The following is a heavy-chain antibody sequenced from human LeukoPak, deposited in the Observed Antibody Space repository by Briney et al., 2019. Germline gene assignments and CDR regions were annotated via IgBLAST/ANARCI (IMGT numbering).Heavy chain of an antibody. Sequence: ASVKVSCKASGYTFTSYGISWVRQAPGQGLEWMGWISAYNGNTNYAQKLQGRVTMTTDTSTSTAYMELRSLRSDDTAVYYCARDSHSSSWRFGYFQHWGQGSLVTVSS. V-gene: IGHV1-18*01. CDR1: GYTFTSYG. D-gene: IGHD6-13*01. CDR3: ARDSHSSSWRFGYFQH. CDR2: ISAYNGNT. J-gene: IGHJ1*01.